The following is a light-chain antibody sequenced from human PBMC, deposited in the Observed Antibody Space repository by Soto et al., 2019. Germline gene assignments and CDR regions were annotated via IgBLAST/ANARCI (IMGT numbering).Light chain of an antibody. Sequence: EIVMTQSPATLSVSPGERATLSCRASQSVSSNLAWYQQKPGQAPRLLIYGASTRATGIPIRFSGGGSGTEFTLTISSLQSEDFAAYYCQQYNNWPPWTFGRGTKVEIK. V-gene: IGKV3-15*01. CDR1: QSVSSN. J-gene: IGKJ1*01. CDR2: GAS. CDR3: QQYNNWPPWT.